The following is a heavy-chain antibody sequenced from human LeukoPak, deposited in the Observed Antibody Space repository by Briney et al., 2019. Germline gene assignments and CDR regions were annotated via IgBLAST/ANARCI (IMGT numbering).Heavy chain of an antibody. D-gene: IGHD1-1*01. J-gene: IGHJ3*01. CDR2: IYTSGST. Sequence: SQTLSLTCTVSGGSISSGSYYWSWIRQPAGKGLEWIVRIYTSGSTNYNPSLKSRVTISVDTSKNQFSLKLSSVTAADTAVYYCARNAQPWGQGTMVTVSS. CDR1: GGSISSGSYY. V-gene: IGHV4-61*02. CDR3: ARNAQP.